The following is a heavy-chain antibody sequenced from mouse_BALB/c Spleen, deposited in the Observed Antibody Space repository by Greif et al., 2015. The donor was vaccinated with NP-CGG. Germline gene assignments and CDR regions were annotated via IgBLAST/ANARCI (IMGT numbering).Heavy chain of an antibody. D-gene: IGHD2-14*01. J-gene: IGHJ3*01. CDR3: ARDAEVRREAWFAY. V-gene: IGHV5-4*02. Sequence: EVMLVESGGGLVKPGGSLKLSCAASGFTFSDYYMYWVRQTPEKRLEWVATISDGGSYTYYPDSVKGRFTISRDNAKNNLYLQMSSLKSEDTAMYYCARDAEVRREAWFAYWGQGTLVTVSA. CDR1: GFTFSDYY. CDR2: ISDGGSYT.